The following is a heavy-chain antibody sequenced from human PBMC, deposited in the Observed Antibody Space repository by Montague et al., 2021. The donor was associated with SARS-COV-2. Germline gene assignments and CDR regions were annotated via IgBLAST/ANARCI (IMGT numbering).Heavy chain of an antibody. D-gene: IGHD3-10*01. V-gene: IGHV2-5*02. Sequence: PALAKPTKTLTLTCTFSGFSITTSTMGVGWIRQPPGKALEWLALIYWGDEKRFSPSLKSRLTITKDTFKGQVVLRTTNMDPVDTATYYCVHYASGSYYFHYWGQGTLVTVSS. J-gene: IGHJ4*02. CDR1: GFSITTSTMG. CDR2: IYWGDEK. CDR3: VHYASGSYYFHY.